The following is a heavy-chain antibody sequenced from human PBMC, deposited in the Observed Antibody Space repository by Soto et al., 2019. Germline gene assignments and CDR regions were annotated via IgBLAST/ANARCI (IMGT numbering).Heavy chain of an antibody. J-gene: IGHJ2*01. CDR1: GFTFDDYT. V-gene: IGHV3-43*01. CDR2: ISWDGGST. D-gene: IGHD6-19*01. Sequence: EVQLVESGGVVVQPGGSLRLSCAASGFTFDDYTMHWVRQAPGKGLEWVSLISWDGGSTYYADSVKGRFTISRDNSKNSLYLQMNSLRTEDTDLYYCAKGSIAVAGTVFWYFDLWGRGTLVTVSS. CDR3: AKGSIAVAGTVFWYFDL.